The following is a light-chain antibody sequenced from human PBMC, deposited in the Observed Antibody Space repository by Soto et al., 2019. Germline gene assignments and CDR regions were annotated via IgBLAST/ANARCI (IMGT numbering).Light chain of an antibody. CDR2: DAS. CDR3: QQYNSYPWT. J-gene: IGKJ1*01. V-gene: IGKV1-5*01. CDR1: QSISSW. Sequence: DIQMTQSPSTLSASVGDRVTITCRASQSISSWLAWYQQKPGQAPKLLIYDASILESGVPSRFSGSGSGTEFTLTISSLQPDDFATYYGQQYNSYPWTFGQGTKVEIK.